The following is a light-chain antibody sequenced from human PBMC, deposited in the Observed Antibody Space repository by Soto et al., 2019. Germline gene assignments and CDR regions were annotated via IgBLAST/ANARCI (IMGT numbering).Light chain of an antibody. CDR2: GAS. Sequence: DIVLTQSPCTLSLSPGERATLSCRASQSVNSNYLAWYQQKPGQAPRLHIYGASSRATGIPERFSGSGSGTDFTLTISRLEPEDFAVYYCQQYGSSPRTFGQGTKVEIK. CDR1: QSVNSNY. CDR3: QQYGSSPRT. V-gene: IGKV3-20*01. J-gene: IGKJ1*01.